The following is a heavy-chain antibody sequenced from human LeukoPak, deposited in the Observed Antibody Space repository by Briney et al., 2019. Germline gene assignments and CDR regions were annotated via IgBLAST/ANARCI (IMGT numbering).Heavy chain of an antibody. Sequence: GGSLRLSCAASGFTFSSYAMSWVRQAPGNGLECISGFSGSGGSTYYADSVKGRFTISRDNSKNTLYLQMNSLRAEDTAVYYCAKDKVTEYYYMDVWGKGTTVTISS. D-gene: IGHD5-18*01. CDR2: FSGSGGST. J-gene: IGHJ6*03. V-gene: IGHV3-23*01. CDR1: GFTFSSYA. CDR3: AKDKVTEYYYMDV.